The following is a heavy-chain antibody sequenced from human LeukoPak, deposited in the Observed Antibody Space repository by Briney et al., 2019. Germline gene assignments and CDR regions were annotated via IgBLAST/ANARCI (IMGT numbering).Heavy chain of an antibody. V-gene: IGHV4-39*01. CDR3: ARLGVAAGLDY. D-gene: IGHD2-15*01. CDR1: GGSISSSSYY. Sequence: SETLSLTCTVSGGSISSSSYYWGWIRQPPGKGLEWIGSIYYSGSTYYNPSLKSRVTISVDTSKNQFSLKLSSVTAADTAVYYCARLGVAAGLDYWGQGPLVTVSS. CDR2: IYYSGST. J-gene: IGHJ4*02.